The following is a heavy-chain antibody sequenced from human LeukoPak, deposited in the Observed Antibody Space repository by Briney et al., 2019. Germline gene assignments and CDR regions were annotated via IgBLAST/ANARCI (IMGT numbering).Heavy chain of an antibody. J-gene: IGHJ6*03. Sequence: SVKVSCKASGGTFSSYAISWVRQAPGQGLEWMGGIIPIFGTASYAQKFQGRVTITADKSTSTAYMELSSLRSEDTAVYYCARVGNAPYYYYMDVWGKGTTVTVSS. D-gene: IGHD3-10*01. CDR1: GGTFSSYA. CDR3: ARVGNAPYYYYMDV. V-gene: IGHV1-69*06. CDR2: IIPIFGTA.